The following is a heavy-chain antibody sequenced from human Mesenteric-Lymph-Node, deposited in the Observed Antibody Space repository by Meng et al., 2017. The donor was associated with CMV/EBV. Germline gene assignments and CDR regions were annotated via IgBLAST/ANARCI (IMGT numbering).Heavy chain of an antibody. CDR1: GFSFDGYA. CDR3: AKGRTTVTIGGYGMDV. D-gene: IGHD4-17*01. CDR2: ISWNSGRV. Sequence: GGSLRLSCKASGFSFDGYAMHWVRQAPGKGLEWVSGISWNSGRVDYADSVKGRFTISRDNAKNSLYLQMNSLRIEDTALYYCAKGRTTVTIGGYGMDVWGQGTTVTVSS. J-gene: IGHJ6*02. V-gene: IGHV3-9*01.